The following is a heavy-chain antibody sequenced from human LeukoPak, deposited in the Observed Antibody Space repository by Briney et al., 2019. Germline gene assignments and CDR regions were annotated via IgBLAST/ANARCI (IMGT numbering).Heavy chain of an antibody. J-gene: IGHJ4*02. D-gene: IGHD3-10*01. CDR2: ISYDGSNK. CDR1: GFTFSSYA. Sequence: GRSLRLSCAASGFTFSSYAMHWVRQAPGKGLEWVAVISYDGSNKYYADSVKGRFTISRDNSKNTLYLQMNSLRAEDTAVYYCARDRKGIIRYYFDYWGQETLVTVSS. CDR3: ARDRKGIIRYYFDY. V-gene: IGHV3-30-3*01.